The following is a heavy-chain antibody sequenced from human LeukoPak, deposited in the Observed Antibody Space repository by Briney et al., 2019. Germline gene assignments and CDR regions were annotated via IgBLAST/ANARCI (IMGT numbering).Heavy chain of an antibody. D-gene: IGHD2-2*01. CDR3: ARAYCSSTSCNFGY. J-gene: IGHJ4*02. Sequence: GASVKVSCKASGYTFTGYYMHWVRQAPGQGLEWMGWINPNSGGTNYAQKFQGRVTMTRDTSISTAYMELSRLRSDDTAVYYCARAYCSSTSCNFGYWGQGTLVTVSS. V-gene: IGHV1-2*02. CDR1: GYTFTGYY. CDR2: INPNSGGT.